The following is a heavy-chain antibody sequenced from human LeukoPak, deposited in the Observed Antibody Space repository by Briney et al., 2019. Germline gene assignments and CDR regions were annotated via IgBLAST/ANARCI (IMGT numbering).Heavy chain of an antibody. Sequence: GSLRLSCSASGFTFSSYAMHWVRQAPGKGLEYVSAISSNGGSTYYADSVKGRFTISRDNSKNTLYLQMSSLRAEDTAVYYCVKGLYCTNGVCRTPLDYWGQGTLVTVSS. V-gene: IGHV3-64D*06. CDR1: GFTFSSYA. CDR3: VKGLYCTNGVCRTPLDY. D-gene: IGHD2-8*01. J-gene: IGHJ4*02. CDR2: ISSNGGST.